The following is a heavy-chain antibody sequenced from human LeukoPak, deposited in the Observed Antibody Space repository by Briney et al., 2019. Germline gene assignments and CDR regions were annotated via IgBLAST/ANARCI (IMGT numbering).Heavy chain of an antibody. J-gene: IGHJ5*02. V-gene: IGHV4-59*01. CDR2: IYYSGST. CDR3: ARGVYDYVWGSYTENWFDP. Sequence: SETLSLTCTVSGGSISSYYWSWIRQPPGQGLEWIGYIYYSGSTNYNPSLKSRVTISVDTSKNQFSLKLSSVTAADTAVYYCARGVYDYVWGSYTENWFDPWGQGTLVTVSS. D-gene: IGHD3-16*01. CDR1: GGSISSYY.